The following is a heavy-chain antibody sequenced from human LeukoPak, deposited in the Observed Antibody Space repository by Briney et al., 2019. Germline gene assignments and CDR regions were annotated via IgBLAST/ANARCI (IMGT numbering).Heavy chain of an antibody. J-gene: IGHJ3*02. CDR3: GSSYGSGTKRAFDI. CDR2: INHSGST. Sequence: ASETLSLTCAVYGGSFSGYYWSWIRQPPGKGLEWIGEINHSGSTNYNPSLKSRVTISVDTSKNQFSLKLSSVTAADTAVYYCGSSYGSGTKRAFDIWGQGTMVTVSS. CDR1: GGSFSGYY. V-gene: IGHV4-34*01. D-gene: IGHD3-10*01.